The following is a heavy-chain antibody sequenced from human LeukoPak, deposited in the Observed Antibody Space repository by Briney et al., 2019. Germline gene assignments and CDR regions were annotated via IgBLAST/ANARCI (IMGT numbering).Heavy chain of an antibody. V-gene: IGHV3-23*01. J-gene: IGHJ4*02. Sequence: GGSLRLSCAASGFTFSNYAMSWVRQAPGKGLEWVSAISGSGGSTFYADSVKGRFTISRDNSKNTLYLQMDSLRAEDTAVYYCATRTSSGWYYFDYWGQGTLVTVSS. CDR2: ISGSGGST. CDR1: GFTFSNYA. CDR3: ATRTSSGWYYFDY. D-gene: IGHD6-19*01.